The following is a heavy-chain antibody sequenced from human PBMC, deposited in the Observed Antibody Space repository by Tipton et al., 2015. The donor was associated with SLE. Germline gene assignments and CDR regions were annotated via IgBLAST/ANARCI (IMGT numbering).Heavy chain of an antibody. CDR3: ATLGIQDI. V-gene: IGHV3-30*03. CDR2: ISYDGSNK. Sequence: SLRLSCAASGFTFSSYGMHWVRQAPGKGLEWVAVISYDGSNKYYADSVKGRFTISRDNSKNTLYLQMNSLRAEDTAVYYCATLGIQDIWGQGTMVTVSS. CDR1: GFTFSSYG. J-gene: IGHJ3*02. D-gene: IGHD5-18*01.